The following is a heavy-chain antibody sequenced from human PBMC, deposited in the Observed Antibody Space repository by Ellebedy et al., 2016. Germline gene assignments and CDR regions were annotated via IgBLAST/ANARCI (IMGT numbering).Heavy chain of an antibody. CDR3: AKDPDGDYVPFDY. V-gene: IGHV3-23*01. J-gene: IGHJ4*02. CDR2: ISVSGGST. D-gene: IGHD3-10*02. Sequence: GGSLRLSXAASGFTFSRYAMHWVRQAPGKGLEWVSAISVSGGSTYYADSVKGRFTISRDNSKNTLYLQMNSLRAEDTAVYYCAKDPDGDYVPFDYWGQGTLVTVSS. CDR1: GFTFSRYA.